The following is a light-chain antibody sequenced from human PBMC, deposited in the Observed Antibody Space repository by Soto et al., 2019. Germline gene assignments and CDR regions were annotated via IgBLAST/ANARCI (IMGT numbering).Light chain of an antibody. Sequence: DIPMTQSPSILSTSVGDRVTITCRASQSIDVWLAWYQQKPGKAPKFLIYKASRLQGGVPSRFSGSGSGTEFTLTISSLQPDDFATYYCQQYNSSPYTFGQGTRLEIK. J-gene: IGKJ2*01. V-gene: IGKV1-5*03. CDR2: KAS. CDR3: QQYNSSPYT. CDR1: QSIDVW.